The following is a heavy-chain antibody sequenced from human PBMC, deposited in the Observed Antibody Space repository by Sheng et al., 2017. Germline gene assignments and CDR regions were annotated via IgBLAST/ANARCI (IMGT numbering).Heavy chain of an antibody. Sequence: QVQLEQSGAEVKKPGASVKVSCKIIGYIVTELSIHWVRQAPGKGLEWMGGFEPENGETIYAQKFQGRLTMTEDTSTDTVYMELNSLTSEDTAIYYCSTPTWYDNHAVEHWGQGSLITVSS. CDR1: GYIVTELS. CDR3: STPTWYDNHAVEH. D-gene: IGHD3-9*01. CDR2: FEPENGET. J-gene: IGHJ4*02. V-gene: IGHV1-24*01.